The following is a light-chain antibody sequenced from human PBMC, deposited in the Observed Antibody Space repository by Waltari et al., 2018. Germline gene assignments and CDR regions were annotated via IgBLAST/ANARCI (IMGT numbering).Light chain of an antibody. CDR3: QLWDGSHVV. V-gene: IGLV3-21*04. Sequence: SYVLTQPPSVSVAPGEAARISCGGDDIGGSSVHWYQQKAGQAPVLVIYYDTDRPSGLPERFSGSNSGNTATLTIDRVGAGDEADYYCQLWDGSHVVFGGGTKLTVL. CDR1: DIGGSS. CDR2: YDT. J-gene: IGLJ2*01.